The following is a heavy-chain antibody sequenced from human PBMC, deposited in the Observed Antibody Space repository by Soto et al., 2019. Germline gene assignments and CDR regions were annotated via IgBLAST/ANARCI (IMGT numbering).Heavy chain of an antibody. CDR3: ASRAPDGTGHHYFDN. J-gene: IGHJ4*02. D-gene: IGHD2-8*02. CDR2: LYYSGTP. Sequence: SETLSLTCTVSGDSFRLINHYWARIRPSPGKGLEWIRTLYYSGTPVYNPSLHSRVTMSGDTSKSQFSLKMTSVNAADTAVYSCASRAPDGTGHHYFDNWGRGPLVTVS. V-gene: IGHV4-39*01. CDR1: GDSFRLINHY.